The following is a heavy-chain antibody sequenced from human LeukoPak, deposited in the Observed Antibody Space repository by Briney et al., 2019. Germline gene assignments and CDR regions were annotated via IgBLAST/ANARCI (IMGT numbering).Heavy chain of an antibody. CDR1: GFTFSSYS. CDR3: TSDFG. D-gene: IGHD3-10*01. Sequence: GGSLRLSCAASGFTFSSYSMNWVRQAPGKGLEWVGRMKSEASGGTPDYAAPVIGRFTISRDDSKNTLYLQMNSLKTEDGGVYYCTSDFGWGQGTIVTVSS. CDR2: MKSEASGGTP. J-gene: IGHJ3*01. V-gene: IGHV3-15*01.